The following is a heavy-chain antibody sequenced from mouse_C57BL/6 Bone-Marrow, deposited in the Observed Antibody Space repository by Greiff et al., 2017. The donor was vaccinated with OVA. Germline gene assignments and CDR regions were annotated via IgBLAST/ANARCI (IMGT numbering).Heavy chain of an antibody. CDR1: GYAFSSYW. CDR2: IYPGDGDT. CDR3: ARWDSNWAMDY. V-gene: IGHV1-80*01. Sequence: VQLQQSGAELVKPGASVKISCKASGYAFSSYWMNWVTQRPGKGLEWIGQIYPGDGDTNYNGKFKGKATLTADKSSSTAYMQLSSLTSEDSAVYFCARWDSNWAMDYWGQGTSVTVSS. J-gene: IGHJ4*01. D-gene: IGHD2-5*01.